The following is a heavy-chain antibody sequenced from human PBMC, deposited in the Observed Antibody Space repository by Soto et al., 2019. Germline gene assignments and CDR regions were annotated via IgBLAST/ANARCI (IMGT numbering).Heavy chain of an antibody. J-gene: IGHJ4*02. CDR3: ARKAWVRFDY. V-gene: IGHV4-4*02. D-gene: IGHD7-27*01. CDR2: VFHTGNT. CDR1: GDSISSSVW. Sequence: PSETLSLTCAVSGDSISSSVWWTWVRQPPGKGLEWIGEVFHTGNTNYNPSLKSRVTMSVDKSTNEFPLKVTPVTAAGTAIYYCARKAWVRFDYWGQGALVTVSS.